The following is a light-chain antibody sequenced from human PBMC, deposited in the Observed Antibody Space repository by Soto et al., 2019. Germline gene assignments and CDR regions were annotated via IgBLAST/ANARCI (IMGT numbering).Light chain of an antibody. Sequence: EIVLTQSPGTLSLSPGERATLSCRASQSVSSSYLAWYQQNPGQAPRLLIYGASSRATGIPDRFSGSGSGTDFTLTISRLEPEDLAGYYCQQYGSSPITFGGGTKVEIK. V-gene: IGKV3-20*01. CDR3: QQYGSSPIT. CDR2: GAS. J-gene: IGKJ4*01. CDR1: QSVSSSY.